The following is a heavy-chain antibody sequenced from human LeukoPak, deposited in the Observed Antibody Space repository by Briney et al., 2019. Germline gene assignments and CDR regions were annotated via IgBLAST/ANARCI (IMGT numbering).Heavy chain of an antibody. D-gene: IGHD2-8*01. CDR2: ISYDGSNK. Sequence: PGGSLRLSCAASGFTFRSYAMHWVRQAPGKGLEWEAAISYDGSNKKYADSVKGRFTISRDNAKNSLYLQMNSLRAEDTALYYCARNWANRYFDYWGQGTLVTVSS. V-gene: IGHV3-30*04. J-gene: IGHJ4*02. CDR1: GFTFRSYA. CDR3: ARNWANRYFDY.